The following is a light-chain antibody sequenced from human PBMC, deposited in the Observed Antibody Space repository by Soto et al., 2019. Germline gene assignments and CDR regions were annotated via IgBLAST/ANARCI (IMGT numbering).Light chain of an antibody. Sequence: DIQMTQSPSSLSAPVGDRVTLTCRASQGIGDDLGWYQQQPGRAPKRLIYGVFNLPSGVPSRFSGSGSGTEFTLTISSLQPADFATYYYLQHRSYPWTCGEGTKGEIK. V-gene: IGKV1-17*01. CDR3: LQHRSYPWT. CDR2: GVF. J-gene: IGKJ1*01. CDR1: QGIGDD.